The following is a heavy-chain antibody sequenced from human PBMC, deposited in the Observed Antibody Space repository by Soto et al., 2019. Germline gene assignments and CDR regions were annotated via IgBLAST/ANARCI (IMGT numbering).Heavy chain of an antibody. Sequence: SETLSLTCTVSGGSISSSSYYWGWIRQPPGKGLEWIGSIYYSGSTYYNPSLKSRVTISVDTSKNQFSLKLSSVTAADTAVYYCARIFGELGYYYYGMDVWGQGTTVTVSS. J-gene: IGHJ6*02. CDR2: IYYSGST. CDR3: ARIFGELGYYYYGMDV. CDR1: GGSISSSSYY. V-gene: IGHV4-39*01. D-gene: IGHD3-10*01.